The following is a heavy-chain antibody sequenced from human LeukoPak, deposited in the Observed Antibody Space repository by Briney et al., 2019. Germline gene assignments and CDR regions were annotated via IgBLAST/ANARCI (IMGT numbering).Heavy chain of an antibody. V-gene: IGHV5-51*01. CDR2: IYPGESDT. CDR1: GYRFTSYW. D-gene: IGHD1-26*01. Sequence: GESLKISCRGSGYRFTSYWIGWVRQMPGKGLEWMGIIYPGESDTRYSPSFQGQVTISADKSISTAYLQWSSLKASDTAMYYCARLESLVGATIDPWGQGTLVTVSS. J-gene: IGHJ5*02. CDR3: ARLESLVGATIDP.